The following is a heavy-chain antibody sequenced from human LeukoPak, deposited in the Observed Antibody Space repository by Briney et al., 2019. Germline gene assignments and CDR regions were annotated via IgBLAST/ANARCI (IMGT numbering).Heavy chain of an antibody. CDR1: GFTFDDYA. D-gene: IGHD5-24*01. CDR2: ISGDGGST. V-gene: IGHV3-43*02. Sequence: PGGSLTLSCAASGFTFDDYAMHWVRPAPGKGLEWVSLISGDGGSTYYADSVKGRFTISRDNSKNSLYLQMNSLRTEDTALYYCAKDGSDGYNYRLGYWGQGTLVTVSS. J-gene: IGHJ4*02. CDR3: AKDGSDGYNYRLGY.